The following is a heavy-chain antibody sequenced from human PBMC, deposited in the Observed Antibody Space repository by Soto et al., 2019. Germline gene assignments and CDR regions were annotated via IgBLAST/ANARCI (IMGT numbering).Heavy chain of an antibody. CDR1: GFTFSNYA. V-gene: IGHV3-23*01. Sequence: PGGSLRLSCAASGFTFSNYAMSWVRQAPGKGLEWVSTLSGSGGSTYYADSVKGRFTISRDNSKNTLYLQMNSLRAEDTAVYYWAKDTVPVATPWFDPWGQGTLVTVSS. J-gene: IGHJ5*02. D-gene: IGHD2-2*01. CDR3: AKDTVPVATPWFDP. CDR2: LSGSGGST.